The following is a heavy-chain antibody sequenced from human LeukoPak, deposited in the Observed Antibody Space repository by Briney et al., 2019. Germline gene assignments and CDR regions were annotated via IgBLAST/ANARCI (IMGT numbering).Heavy chain of an antibody. D-gene: IGHD3-10*01. J-gene: IGHJ6*03. CDR3: ARGSMVRGVYYYYYYMDV. CDR1: GYTFTGYY. CDR2: INPNSGGT. Sequence: ASVKVSCKASGYTFTGYYMHWVRQAPGQWLEWMGWINPNSGGTNYAQKFQGRVTMTRDTSISTAYMELSRLRSDDTAVYYCARGSMVRGVYYYYYYMDVWGKGTTVTISS. V-gene: IGHV1-2*02.